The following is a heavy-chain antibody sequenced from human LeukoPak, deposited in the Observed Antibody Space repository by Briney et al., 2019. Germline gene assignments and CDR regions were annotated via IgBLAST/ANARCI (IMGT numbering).Heavy chain of an antibody. CDR2: TYYRSGLYN. D-gene: IGHD1-14*01. CDR3: ARVNSWTEEPDTGFDY. Sequence: SQTLSLTCAISGDSVSNSRSAWNWIRQSPSRGLEWLVRTYYRSGLYNDYAASVKSRITISPDTSKNQFSLQLNSLTPEDTAVYFCARVNSWTEEPDTGFDYWGQGTLVTVSS. V-gene: IGHV6-1*01. J-gene: IGHJ4*02. CDR1: GDSVSNSRSA.